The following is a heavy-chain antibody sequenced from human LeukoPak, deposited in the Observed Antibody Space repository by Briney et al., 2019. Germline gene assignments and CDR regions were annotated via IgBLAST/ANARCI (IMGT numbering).Heavy chain of an antibody. Sequence: ASVKLSCKASGYTFTGYYMHWVRQAPGQGLEWMGWINPNSGGTNYAQKFQGRVTMTRDTSISTAYMELSRLRSDDTAVYYCARATGTYYDFWSGFSLSAWGQGTLVTVSS. D-gene: IGHD3-3*01. CDR3: ARATGTYYDFWSGFSLSA. CDR1: GYTFTGYY. J-gene: IGHJ4*02. CDR2: INPNSGGT. V-gene: IGHV1-2*02.